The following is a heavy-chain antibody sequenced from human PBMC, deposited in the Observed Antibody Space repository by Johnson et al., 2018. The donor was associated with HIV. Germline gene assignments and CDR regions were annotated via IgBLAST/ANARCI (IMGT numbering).Heavy chain of an antibody. J-gene: IGHJ3*02. D-gene: IGHD1-14*01. CDR2: ISYDGSNK. Sequence: QVQLVESGGGVVQPGRSLRLSCAASGFTFSSYAMHWVRQAPGKGLEWVAVISYDGSNKYYADSVKGRFTISRDNSKNTLYLQMNSLRVDETAVYYCARDRYHSPLRPGSGAFDIWGQGTMVTVSS. CDR3: ARDRYHSPLRPGSGAFDI. CDR1: GFTFSSYA. V-gene: IGHV3-30*04.